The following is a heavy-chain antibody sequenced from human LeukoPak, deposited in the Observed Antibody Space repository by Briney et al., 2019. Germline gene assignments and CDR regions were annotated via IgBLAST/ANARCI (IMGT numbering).Heavy chain of an antibody. Sequence: PGGSLRLSCAASGFTFSSYWMHWVRQAPGKGLVWVSRINSDGSITTYADSVRGRFTMSRDNAKSTLYLQMNSLRAEDTAVYYCASSTQISKYADYWGQGALVT. V-gene: IGHV3-74*01. CDR3: ASSTQISKYADY. D-gene: IGHD2-2*01. J-gene: IGHJ4*02. CDR1: GFTFSSYW. CDR2: INSDGSIT.